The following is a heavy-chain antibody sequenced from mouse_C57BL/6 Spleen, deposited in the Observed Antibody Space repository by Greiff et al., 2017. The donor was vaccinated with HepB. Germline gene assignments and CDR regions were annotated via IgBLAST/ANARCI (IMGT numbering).Heavy chain of an antibody. V-gene: IGHV1-26*01. J-gene: IGHJ1*03. CDR1: GYTFTDYY. D-gene: IGHD1-1*01. CDR3: ADYYGSSSWYFDV. CDR2: INPNNGGT. Sequence: VQLKHSGPELVKPGASVKISCKASGYTFTDYYMNWVKQSHGKSLEWIGDINPNNGGTSYNQKFKGKATLTVDKSSSTAYMELRSLTSEDSAVYYCADYYGSSSWYFDVWGTGTTVTVSS.